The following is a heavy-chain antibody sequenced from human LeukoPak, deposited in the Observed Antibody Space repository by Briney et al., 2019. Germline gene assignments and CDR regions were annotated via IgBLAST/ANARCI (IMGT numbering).Heavy chain of an antibody. Sequence: GGSLRLSCGGSGYTFSNYWMHWVRQGPGKGLVWVSRINTDGSTTNYADSVRGRFTISRDNTKNTLFLQMNSLRAEDAAVYYCTTDTFGARDSWGQGTMVTVSS. J-gene: IGHJ4*02. CDR3: TTDTFGARDS. D-gene: IGHD3-10*01. CDR1: GYTFSNYW. V-gene: IGHV3-74*01. CDR2: INTDGSTT.